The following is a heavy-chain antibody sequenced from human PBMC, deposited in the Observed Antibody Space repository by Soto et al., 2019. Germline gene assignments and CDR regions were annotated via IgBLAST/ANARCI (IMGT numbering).Heavy chain of an antibody. Sequence: GGSLRLSCAASGFTFDDYAMHWVRQAPGKGLEWVSGISWNSGSIGYADSVKGRFTISRDNAKNSLYLQMNSLRAEDTALYYCAKDKGNDSSGYSHYYYGMDVWGQGTTVTVSS. J-gene: IGHJ6*02. D-gene: IGHD3-22*01. CDR2: ISWNSGSI. CDR3: AKDKGNDSSGYSHYYYGMDV. CDR1: GFTFDDYA. V-gene: IGHV3-9*01.